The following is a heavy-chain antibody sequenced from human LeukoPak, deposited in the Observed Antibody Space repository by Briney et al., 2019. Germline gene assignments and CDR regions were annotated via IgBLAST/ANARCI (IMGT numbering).Heavy chain of an antibody. D-gene: IGHD3-3*01. Sequence: KPSETLSLTCAVYGGSFSGYYWSWIRQPPGKGLEWIGEINHSGSTNYNPSLKSRVTISVDTSKNQFSLKLSSVTAADTAVYYCAGEVYSIFEVDRLYYFDYWGQGTLVTVSS. J-gene: IGHJ4*02. CDR2: INHSGST. CDR1: GGSFSGYY. V-gene: IGHV4-34*01. CDR3: AGEVYSIFEVDRLYYFDY.